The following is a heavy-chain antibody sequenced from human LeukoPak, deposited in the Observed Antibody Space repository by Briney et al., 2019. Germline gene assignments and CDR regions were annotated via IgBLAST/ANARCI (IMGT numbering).Heavy chain of an antibody. CDR1: AFTFSTYA. J-gene: IGHJ4*02. V-gene: IGHV3-7*02. CDR2: IKGDGSEK. Sequence: PGGSLRLSCAASAFTFSTYAMNWVRQAPGRGLEWVANIKGDGSEKYYADSVRGQFTISRDNAKNSLYLQMNSLRAEDTAVYYCAMFGLVAAIDSWGQGTLVTVSS. D-gene: IGHD5-12*01. CDR3: AMFGLVAAIDS.